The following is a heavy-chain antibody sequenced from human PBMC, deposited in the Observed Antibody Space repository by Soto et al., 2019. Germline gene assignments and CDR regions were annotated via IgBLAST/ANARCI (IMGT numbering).Heavy chain of an antibody. V-gene: IGHV1-69*01. CDR3: ARGLYSSSLPAVY. CDR1: GGTFGRYS. CDR2: IIPVFDTA. J-gene: IGHJ4*02. D-gene: IGHD6-13*01. Sequence: QVQLVQSGTEVKKPGSSVKVSCRASGGTFGRYSITWVRQAPGQGLEWMGGIIPVFDTANYAQKFQGRLTITANESTSTAYMELSSLRSEDTAVYYCARGLYSSSLPAVYWVQGTLVTVSS.